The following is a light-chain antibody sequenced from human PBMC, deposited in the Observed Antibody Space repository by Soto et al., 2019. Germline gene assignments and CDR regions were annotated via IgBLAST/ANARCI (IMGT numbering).Light chain of an antibody. CDR1: QSIGSK. V-gene: IGKV3-15*01. J-gene: IGKJ4*01. CDR3: QEYNSWHPIT. Sequence: EIVMTQSPATLSVSPGERATLSCRASQSIGSKLAWYQQKPGQAPRLLIYGASTRATGIPVRFSGSGSGTEFTLTITSLQSEDFAVYYCQEYNSWHPITFGGGTMVDIK. CDR2: GAS.